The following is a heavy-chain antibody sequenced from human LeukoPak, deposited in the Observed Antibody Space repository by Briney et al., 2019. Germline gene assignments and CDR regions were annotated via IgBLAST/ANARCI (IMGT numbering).Heavy chain of an antibody. D-gene: IGHD5-18*01. CDR2: IRSKAYGGTT. V-gene: IGHV3-49*03. CDR3: TRCVDTDGMDV. Sequence: GGSLRLFCTASGFTFGDYAMSWFRQAPGKGLEWVGFIRSKAYGGTTEYAASVKGRFTISRDDSKSIAYLQMNSLKTEDTAVYYCTRCVDTDGMDVWGQGTTVTVSS. CDR1: GFTFGDYA. J-gene: IGHJ6*02.